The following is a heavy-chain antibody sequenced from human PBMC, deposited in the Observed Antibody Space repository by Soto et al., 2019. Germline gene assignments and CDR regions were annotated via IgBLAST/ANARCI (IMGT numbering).Heavy chain of an antibody. CDR2: IYYSGHI. D-gene: IGHD7-27*01. Sequence: QVQLQESGTGLVKPSETLSLTCNVSGASITTYYWSWIRQPPGKGLEWIGYIYYSGHINYNPSLKSRVTISVDTSKNQFSLKLGSVTAADTAIYYCSRHGATNWGGFFVSWGLGTLVSVSS. CDR1: GASITTYY. J-gene: IGHJ4*02. CDR3: SRHGATNWGGFFVS. V-gene: IGHV4-59*08.